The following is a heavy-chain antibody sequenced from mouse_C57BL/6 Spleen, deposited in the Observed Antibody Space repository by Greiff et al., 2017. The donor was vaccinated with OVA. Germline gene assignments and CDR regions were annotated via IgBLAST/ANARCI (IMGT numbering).Heavy chain of an antibody. J-gene: IGHJ3*01. CDR1: GFTFTDYY. V-gene: IGHV7-3*01. D-gene: IGHD2-3*01. CDR2: IRNKANGYTT. Sequence: EVKLVESGGGLVQPGGSLSLSCAASGFTFTDYYMSWVRQPPGKALEWLGFIRNKANGYTTEYSASVKGRFTISRDNSQSILYLQMNALRAEDSATYYCARSGDGYSAWFAYWGQGTLVTVSA. CDR3: ARSGDGYSAWFAY.